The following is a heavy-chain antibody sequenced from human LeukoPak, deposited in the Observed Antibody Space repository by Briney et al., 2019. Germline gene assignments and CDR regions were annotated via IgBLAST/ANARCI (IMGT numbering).Heavy chain of an antibody. CDR1: GGSFSGYY. CDR3: AREEIGELLIGINFDY. Sequence: SETLSLTCAVYGGSFSGYYWSWIRQPPGKGLEWIGEINHSGSTNYNPSLKSRVTISVDTSKNQFSLKLSSVTAADTAVYYCAREEIGELLIGINFDYWGQGTLVTVSS. J-gene: IGHJ4*02. CDR2: INHSGST. D-gene: IGHD3-10*01. V-gene: IGHV4-34*01.